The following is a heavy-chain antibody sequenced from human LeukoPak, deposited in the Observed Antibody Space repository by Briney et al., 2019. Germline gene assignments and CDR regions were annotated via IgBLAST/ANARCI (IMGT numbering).Heavy chain of an antibody. J-gene: IGHJ4*02. V-gene: IGHV4-39*07. Sequence: PSETLSLTCTVSGGSISSSSYYWGWIRQPPGKGLEWIGSIYYSGSTYYNPSLKSRVTISVDTSKNQFSLKLSSVTAADTAVYYCANQYYDFWSGYLGYFDYWGQGTLVTVSS. CDR2: IYYSGST. D-gene: IGHD3-3*01. CDR3: ANQYYDFWSGYLGYFDY. CDR1: GGSISSSSYY.